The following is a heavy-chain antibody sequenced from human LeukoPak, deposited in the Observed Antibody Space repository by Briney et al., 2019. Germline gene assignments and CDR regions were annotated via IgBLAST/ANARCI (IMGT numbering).Heavy chain of an antibody. Sequence: GGSLRLSCAASGFTVSSNYMSWVRQAPGKGLEWVSVIYSGGSTYYADSVKGRFTISRDNSKNTLYLQMNSLRAEDTAVYYCARVSGGDYPLGMDVWGQGTTVTVSS. CDR1: GFTVSSNY. J-gene: IGHJ6*02. D-gene: IGHD4-17*01. CDR2: IYSGGST. CDR3: ARVSGGDYPLGMDV. V-gene: IGHV3-53*01.